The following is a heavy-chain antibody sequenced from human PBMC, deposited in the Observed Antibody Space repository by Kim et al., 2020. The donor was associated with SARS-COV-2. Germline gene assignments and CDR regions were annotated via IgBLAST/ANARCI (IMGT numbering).Heavy chain of an antibody. D-gene: IGHD2-15*01. CDR3: APHPDTVVVVAATDY. V-gene: IGHV3-23*01. J-gene: IGHJ4*02. Sequence: GGSLRLSCAASGFTFSSYAMSWVRQAPGKGLEWVSAISGSGGSTYYADSVKGRFTISRDNSKNTLYLQMNSLRAEDTAVYYCAPHPDTVVVVAATDYWGQGTLVTVSS. CDR1: GFTFSSYA. CDR2: ISGSGGST.